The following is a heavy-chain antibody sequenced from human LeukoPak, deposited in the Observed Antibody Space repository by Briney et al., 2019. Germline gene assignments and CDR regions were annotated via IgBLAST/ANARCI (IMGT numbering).Heavy chain of an antibody. CDR1: GGTFSSYA. V-gene: IGHV1-69*06. Sequence: GASVKVSRKASGGTFSSYAISWVRQAPGQGLEWMGGIIPIFGTANYAQKFQGRVTITADKSTSTAYMELSSLRSEDTAVYYCARAVDYYYYYMDVWGKGTTVTVSS. CDR3: ARAVDYYYYYMDV. J-gene: IGHJ6*03. CDR2: IIPIFGTA.